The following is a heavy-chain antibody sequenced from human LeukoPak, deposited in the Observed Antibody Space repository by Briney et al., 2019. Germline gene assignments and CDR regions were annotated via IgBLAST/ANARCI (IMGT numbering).Heavy chain of an antibody. Sequence: SETLSLTCTVSGGSISSYYWSWIRQPPGKGLEWIGYIYCSGSTNYNPSLKSRVTISVDTSKNQFSLKLSSVTAADTPVYYCARASYDFWSGYYLNYWGQGTLVTVSS. J-gene: IGHJ4*02. CDR3: ARASYDFWSGYYLNY. CDR1: GGSISSYY. V-gene: IGHV4-59*01. D-gene: IGHD3-3*01. CDR2: IYCSGST.